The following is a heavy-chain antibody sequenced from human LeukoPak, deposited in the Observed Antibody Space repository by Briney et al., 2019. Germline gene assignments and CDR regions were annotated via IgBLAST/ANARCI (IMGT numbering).Heavy chain of an antibody. CDR1: GGTFSSYA. J-gene: IGHJ6*03. V-gene: IGHV1-69*05. CDR2: IIPIFGTA. Sequence: SSVKVSCKASGGTFSSYAISWVRQAPGQGLEWMGGIIPIFGTANYAQKFQGRVTITTGESTSTAYMELSSLRSEDTAVYYCARDDSWSSSDYYYMDVWGKGTTVTVSS. D-gene: IGHD6-6*01. CDR3: ARDDSWSSSDYYYMDV.